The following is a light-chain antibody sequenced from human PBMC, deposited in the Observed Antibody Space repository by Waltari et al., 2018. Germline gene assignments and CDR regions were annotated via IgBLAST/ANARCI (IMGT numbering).Light chain of an antibody. Sequence: QSALTQPASVSGSPGQSITISCPGTSSHVGGYNYVSWYQQHPGKAPKLMIYDVSNRPSGVSNRFSGSKSGNTASLTISGLQAEDEADYYCSSYTSSSTKVFGTGTKVTVL. CDR3: SSYTSSSTKV. J-gene: IGLJ1*01. CDR1: SSHVGGYNY. CDR2: DVS. V-gene: IGLV2-14*03.